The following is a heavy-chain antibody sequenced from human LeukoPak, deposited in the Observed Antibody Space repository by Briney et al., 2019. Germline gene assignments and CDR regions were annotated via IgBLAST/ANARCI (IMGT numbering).Heavy chain of an antibody. D-gene: IGHD1-26*01. CDR3: ASPTPYSGGYPHPDV. Sequence: SETLSLTRAVSGGSISSGGYSWSWIRQPPGKGLEWIGYIYHSGSTYYNPSLKSRVTISVDTSKNQFSLKLSSVTAADTAVYYCASPTPYSGGYPHPDVWGQGTTVTVSS. V-gene: IGHV4-30-2*01. J-gene: IGHJ6*02. CDR2: IYHSGST. CDR1: GGSISSGGYS.